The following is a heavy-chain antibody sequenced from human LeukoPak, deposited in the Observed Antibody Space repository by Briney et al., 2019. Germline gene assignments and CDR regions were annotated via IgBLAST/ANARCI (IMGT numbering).Heavy chain of an antibody. Sequence: PGGSLRLSCAASGFTFSSYWMSWVRQAPGKGLEWVANIKQDGSEKYYVDSVKGRFTISRDNAKNSLYLQMNSLRAEDTAVYYCAREGYCSSTSCSLDYWGQGTLVTVSS. D-gene: IGHD2-2*01. J-gene: IGHJ4*02. V-gene: IGHV3-7*01. CDR2: IKQDGSEK. CDR3: AREGYCSSTSCSLDY. CDR1: GFTFSSYW.